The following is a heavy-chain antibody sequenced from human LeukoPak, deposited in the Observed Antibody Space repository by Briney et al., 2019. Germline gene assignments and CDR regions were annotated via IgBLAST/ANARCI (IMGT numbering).Heavy chain of an antibody. D-gene: IGHD3-22*01. Sequence: PGGSLRLSCAASGFTFSSYAMNWVRQAPGKGLEWVSYISSSGSTMYYADSVKGRFTISRDNAKNSLYLQMNSLRAEDTAVYYCARGQGQYYYDSSGYYKSSNYFDYWGQGTLVTVSS. CDR1: GFTFSSYA. CDR3: ARGQGQYYYDSSGYYKSSNYFDY. V-gene: IGHV3-48*03. CDR2: ISSSGSTM. J-gene: IGHJ4*02.